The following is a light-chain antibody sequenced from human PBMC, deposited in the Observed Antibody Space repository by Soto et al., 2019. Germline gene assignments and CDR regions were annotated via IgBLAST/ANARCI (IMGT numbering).Light chain of an antibody. Sequence: NFMLTQPHSVSESPEKTVTISCTRSSGSIASNYAQWYQQRPGSVPTTVIYEGNQRPPGVPDRFSGSTDGSSNSASLTISGLQTEDEADYYCQSYDSSTVVFGGGTKLTVL. J-gene: IGLJ2*01. V-gene: IGLV6-57*04. CDR3: QSYDSSTVV. CDR1: SGSIASNY. CDR2: EGN.